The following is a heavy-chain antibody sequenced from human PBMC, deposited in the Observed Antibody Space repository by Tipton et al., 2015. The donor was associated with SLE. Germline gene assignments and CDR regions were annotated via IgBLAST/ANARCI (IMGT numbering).Heavy chain of an antibody. D-gene: IGHD6-25*01. CDR1: GGSIISGIYY. CDR3: ARDLAASRDWYDP. Sequence: TLSLTCNVSGGSIISGIYYWTWMRQPAGKGLECIGRIYSNGATNYNPSLKSRLTISVDTSKNQFSLKLTSGTAADTAVYYCARDLAASRDWYDPGGQRTLVSVSS. V-gene: IGHV4-61*02. J-gene: IGHJ5*02. CDR2: IYSNGAT.